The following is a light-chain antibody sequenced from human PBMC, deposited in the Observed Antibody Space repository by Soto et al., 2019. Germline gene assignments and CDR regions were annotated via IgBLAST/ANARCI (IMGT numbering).Light chain of an antibody. CDR1: SSNIGNNL. V-gene: IGLV1-51*01. Sequence: SALEQPPAVSAAPGQKVTISCSGSSSNIGNNLVYWYQPIYRTAPKLLIYDNNKRPSGIPERFSGSKSGTSATLGITGLQTGDEADYYCGTWDSSLSVYVFGTGTKVTV. J-gene: IGLJ1*01. CDR3: GTWDSSLSVYV. CDR2: DNN.